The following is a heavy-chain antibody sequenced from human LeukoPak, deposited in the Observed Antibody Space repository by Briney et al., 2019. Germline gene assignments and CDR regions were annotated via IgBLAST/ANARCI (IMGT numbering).Heavy chain of an antibody. V-gene: IGHV4-4*02. J-gene: IGHJ4*02. D-gene: IGHD3-10*01. CDR3: ARGRATMVRGVRPLLDY. Sequence: SETLSLTCAVSGGSISSSNWWSWVRQPPGKGLEWIGEIYHSGSTNYNPSLKSRVTISVDTSKNQFSLKLSSVTAADTAVYYCARGRATMVRGVRPLLDYWGQGTLVTVSS. CDR2: IYHSGST. CDR1: GGSISSSNW.